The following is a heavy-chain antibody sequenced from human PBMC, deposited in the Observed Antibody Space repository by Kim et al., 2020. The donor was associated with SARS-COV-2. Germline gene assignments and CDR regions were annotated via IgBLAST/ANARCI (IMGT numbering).Heavy chain of an antibody. J-gene: IGHJ4*02. CDR2: ISGSGGST. CDR3: AKDFEVGGGGSPTYYFDY. Sequence: GGSLRLSCAASGFTFSSYAMSWVRQAPGKGLEWVSAISGSGGSTYYADSVKGRFTISRDNSKNTLYLQMNSLRAEDTAVYYCAKDFEVGGGGSPTYYFDYWGQGTLVTVSS. CDR1: GFTFSSYA. V-gene: IGHV3-23*01. D-gene: IGHD2-15*01.